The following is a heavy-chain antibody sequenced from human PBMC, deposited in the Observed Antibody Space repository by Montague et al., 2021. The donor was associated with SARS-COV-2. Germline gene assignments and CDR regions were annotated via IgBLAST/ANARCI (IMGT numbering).Heavy chain of an antibody. D-gene: IGHD2-21*01. CDR3: ARFRGAQVLFGTFYYGMDV. V-gene: IGHV4-59*01. Sequence: SETLSLTCTVSGGSISSYYWSWIRQPPGRGLQWIGYISYSGSTNYNPSLNSRVSISLDTSKNHFTLRLSSVTAADTAVYYCARFRGAQVLFGTFYYGMDVWGQGTTVTVSS. J-gene: IGHJ6*02. CDR1: GGSISSYY. CDR2: ISYSGST.